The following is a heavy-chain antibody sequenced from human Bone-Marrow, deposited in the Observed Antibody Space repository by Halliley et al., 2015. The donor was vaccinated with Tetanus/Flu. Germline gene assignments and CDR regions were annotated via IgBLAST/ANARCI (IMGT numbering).Heavy chain of an antibody. CDR2: INGHNGAT. J-gene: IGHJ4*02. D-gene: IGHD1-20*01. CDR3: ARDLGAGMTGTTGFDL. Sequence: WINGHNGATNYAQRPQGRVSLTTDTPTNTVYMELRSLGSDDTAIYYCARDLGAGMTGTTGFDLWGRGTLVTVSS. V-gene: IGHV1-18*01.